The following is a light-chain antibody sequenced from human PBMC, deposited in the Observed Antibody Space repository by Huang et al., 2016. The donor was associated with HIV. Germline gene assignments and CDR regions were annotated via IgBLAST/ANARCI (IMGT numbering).Light chain of an antibody. CDR1: QDINSA. Sequence: AIQLTQSPPSLSASAGDRATITCRASQDINSALAWYQQKPGKAPKLLIYDASNLKSGVPSRFSGSGSGTDFTLSISSLQPEDFAIYYCQQFNGFSLTFGGGTRVEIK. J-gene: IGKJ4*01. CDR2: DAS. V-gene: IGKV1-13*02. CDR3: QQFNGFSLT.